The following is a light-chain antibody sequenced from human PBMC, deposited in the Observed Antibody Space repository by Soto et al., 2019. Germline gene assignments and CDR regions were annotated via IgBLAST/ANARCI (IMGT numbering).Light chain of an antibody. CDR1: QSVLSSFEDKDF. CDR2: WAS. V-gene: IGKV4-1*01. Sequence: DIVVTQSSDSLAVSLGERATINCKSSQSVLSSFEDKDFLAWYQQKPGQPPKLLIYWASARESGVPDRFSGSGSGTDFTLTISGLQAEDVAVYYCQQYHTTPYTFGQGTKLEIK. CDR3: QQYHTTPYT. J-gene: IGKJ2*01.